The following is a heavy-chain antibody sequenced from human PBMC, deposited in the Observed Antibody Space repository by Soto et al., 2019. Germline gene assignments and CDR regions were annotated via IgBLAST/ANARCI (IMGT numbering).Heavy chain of an antibody. V-gene: IGHV3-23*01. CDR3: AHPRGYGVFDAVDI. CDR1: GFIFTTYA. D-gene: IGHD4-17*01. Sequence: LRLSCATSGFIFTTYAMNWVRQAPGKGLEWVSAISSGGESTFYADSVRGRFTISRDNSLNTLYLHMRSLRPEDTAVYYCAHPRGYGVFDAVDIWGQGTMVTV. CDR2: ISSGGEST. J-gene: IGHJ3*02.